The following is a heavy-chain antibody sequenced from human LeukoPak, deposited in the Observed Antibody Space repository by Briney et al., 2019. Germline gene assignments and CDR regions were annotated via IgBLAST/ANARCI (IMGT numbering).Heavy chain of an antibody. D-gene: IGHD6-6*01. J-gene: IGHJ4*02. CDR3: ARTAACRFDY. CDR1: GYAFPSYF. V-gene: IGHV1-46*01. CDR2: INPTGGST. Sequence: RASLKVSCRASGYAFPSYFMHWVRQAPGQGLEWMGIINPTGGSTTYAQKFQGRVTMTRDTSTSTVYMELSSLRSDDTAVYYCARTAACRFDYWGQGTLVTVSS.